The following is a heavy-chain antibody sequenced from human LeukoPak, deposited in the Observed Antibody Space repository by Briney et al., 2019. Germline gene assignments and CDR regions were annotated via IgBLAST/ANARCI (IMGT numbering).Heavy chain of an antibody. D-gene: IGHD6-19*01. J-gene: IGHJ4*02. V-gene: IGHV3-23*01. CDR1: GFTFSDYA. CDR2: ISGSGGGT. Sequence: GGSLRLSCAASGFTFSDYAMSWVRQAPGKGLEWVSGISGSGGGTYYADSVKGRFTISRDNSKNTLYLQTNSLRAEDTAVYYCANRGFSGWYSFDYWGQGTLVTVSS. CDR3: ANRGFSGWYSFDY.